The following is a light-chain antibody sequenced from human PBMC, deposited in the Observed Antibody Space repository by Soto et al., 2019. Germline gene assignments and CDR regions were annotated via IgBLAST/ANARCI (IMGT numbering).Light chain of an antibody. CDR1: SSDLGDYDY. CDR2: EVS. J-gene: IGLJ1*01. CDR3: SSYTGSSTLV. Sequence: QSALTQPASVSGSPGQSITISCTGTSSDLGDYDYVSWYLQHPGKVPKLMIYEVSNRPSGVSNRFSGSKSGNTASLTISGLQAEDEADYYCSSYTGSSTLVFGTGTRSPS. V-gene: IGLV2-14*01.